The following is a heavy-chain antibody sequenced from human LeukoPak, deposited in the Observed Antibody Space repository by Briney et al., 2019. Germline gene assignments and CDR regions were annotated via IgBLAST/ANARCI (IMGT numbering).Heavy chain of an antibody. CDR3: ARDHGVVVGWFDP. CDR2: ISYDGSNK. V-gene: IGHV3-30*04. J-gene: IGHJ5*02. Sequence: PGGSLRLSCAASGFTFSSYAMHWVRQAPGKGLEWVAVISYDGSNKYYADSVKGRFTIPRDNSKNTLYLQMNSLRAEDTAVYYCARDHGVVVGWFDPWGQGTLVTVSS. D-gene: IGHD2-21*01. CDR1: GFTFSSYA.